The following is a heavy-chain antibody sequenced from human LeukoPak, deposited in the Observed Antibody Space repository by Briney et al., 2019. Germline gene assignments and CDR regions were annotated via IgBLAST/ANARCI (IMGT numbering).Heavy chain of an antibody. CDR2: ISYDGSNK. CDR3: AKPVDTAMVTAFDI. D-gene: IGHD5-18*01. J-gene: IGHJ3*02. V-gene: IGHV3-30*18. CDR1: GFTFSSYG. Sequence: GGSLRLSCAASGFTFSSYGMHWVRQAPGKGLEWVAVISYDGSNKYYADSVKGRFTISRDNSKNTLYLQMNSLRAGDTAVYYCAKPVDTAMVTAFDIWGQGTMVTVSS.